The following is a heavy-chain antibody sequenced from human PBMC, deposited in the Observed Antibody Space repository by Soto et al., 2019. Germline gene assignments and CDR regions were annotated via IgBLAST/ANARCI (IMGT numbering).Heavy chain of an antibody. CDR2: IRNKGNNYAT. V-gene: IGHV3-73*01. Sequence: GRPLRLSCAASGFTFSDSAMHWVRQASGKGLEWVGRIRNKGNNYATAYTASVKGRFTISRDDSKNTVYLQMNSLKIDDTAVYYCTSRRDWTAVDPLDYWGLGTLVTVSS. CDR3: TSRRDWTAVDPLDY. CDR1: GFTFSDSA. D-gene: IGHD5-18*01. J-gene: IGHJ4*01.